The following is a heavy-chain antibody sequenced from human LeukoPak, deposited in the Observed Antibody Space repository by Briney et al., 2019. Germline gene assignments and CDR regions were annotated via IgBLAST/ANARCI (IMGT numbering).Heavy chain of an antibody. V-gene: IGHV4-59*10. CDR1: GGSFSGYY. CDR2: IYTSGST. CDR3: ARGLTVTTSGWFDP. J-gene: IGHJ5*02. D-gene: IGHD4-11*01. Sequence: SETLSLTCAVYGGSFSGYYWSWIRQPAGKGLEWIGRIYTSGSTNYNPSLKSRVTISVDTSKNQFSLKLSSVTAADTAVYYCARGLTVTTSGWFDPWGQGTLVTVSS.